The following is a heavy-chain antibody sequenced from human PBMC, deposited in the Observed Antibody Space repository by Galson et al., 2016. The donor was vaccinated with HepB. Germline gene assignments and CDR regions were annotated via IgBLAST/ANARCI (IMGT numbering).Heavy chain of an antibody. D-gene: IGHD3-10*01. Sequence: SLRLSCADSGFTFKNFWMNWIRQAPGKGLEWVASIQQDGGEKHYVDSVKGRFTISRDNAKNSLYLQMNSLRAEDTAVYYCAKEQGTDEGWFGESDHWGQGTLVTVSS. CDR2: IQQDGGEK. CDR3: AKEQGTDEGWFGESDH. J-gene: IGHJ4*02. V-gene: IGHV3-7*03. CDR1: GFTFKNFW.